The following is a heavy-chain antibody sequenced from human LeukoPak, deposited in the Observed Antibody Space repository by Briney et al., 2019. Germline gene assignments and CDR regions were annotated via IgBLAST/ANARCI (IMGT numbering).Heavy chain of an antibody. CDR2: IHYSGKT. J-gene: IGHJ4*02. Sequence: SETLSLTCTVSSGSISSGAYYWGWIRQPPGKGLEWIGTIHYSGKTYYNPSLKSRITISIDTSKKQFALKLSSVTAADTAVYYCARNYGDHRVDYWGQGTLVTVSS. V-gene: IGHV4-39*06. D-gene: IGHD4-17*01. CDR1: SGSISSGAYY. CDR3: ARNYGDHRVDY.